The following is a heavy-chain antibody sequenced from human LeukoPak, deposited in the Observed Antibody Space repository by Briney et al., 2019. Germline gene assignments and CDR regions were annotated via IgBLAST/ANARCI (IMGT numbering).Heavy chain of an antibody. D-gene: IGHD3-3*01. J-gene: IGHJ6*01. CDR2: VSSSSRDI. Sequence: PGGSLRLSCAASGFDFSKYYMSWIRQAPGRGLEWISYVSSSSRDIFYTDSAKGRFTISRDNAKKSLFLQMTSLRADDTAIYYWAGRLKRTYYFTVWGQGTTDTVAS. V-gene: IGHV3-11*01. CDR1: GFDFSKYY. CDR3: AGRLKRTYYFTV.